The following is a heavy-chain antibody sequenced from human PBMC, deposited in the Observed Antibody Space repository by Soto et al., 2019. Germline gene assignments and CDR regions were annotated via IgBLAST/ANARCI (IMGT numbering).Heavy chain of an antibody. D-gene: IGHD3-3*01. V-gene: IGHV1-58*01. CDR3: ATRWLRFLAWTPQPYSGMHV. CDR1: GFTFTNSA. Sequence: SVKVSCKASGFTFTNSAVQWVRQARGQRLEWIGWIVVGSGNTNYAQKFQERVTITRDMSTSTAYMELSSLRSEDTAVYYCATRWLRFLAWTPQPYSGMHVWRQGTTVTVSS. CDR2: IVVGSGNT. J-gene: IGHJ6*02.